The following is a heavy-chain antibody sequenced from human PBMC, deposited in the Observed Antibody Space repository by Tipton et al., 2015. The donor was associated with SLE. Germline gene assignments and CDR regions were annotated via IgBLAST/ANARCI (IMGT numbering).Heavy chain of an antibody. J-gene: IGHJ6*03. V-gene: IGHV3-66*02. CDR2: IYSGGST. Sequence: SLRLSCAASGFTVSSNYMSWVRQAPGKGLEWVSVIYSGGSTYYADSVKGRFTISRDNSKNTLYLQMNSLRAEDTAVYYCARDLLEWTYYYMDVWGKGTTVTVSS. CDR3: ARDLLEWTYYYMDV. D-gene: IGHD3-3*01. CDR1: GFTVSSNY.